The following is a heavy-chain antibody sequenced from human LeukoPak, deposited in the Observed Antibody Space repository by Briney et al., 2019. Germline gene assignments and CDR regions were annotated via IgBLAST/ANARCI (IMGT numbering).Heavy chain of an antibody. CDR2: IYYSGST. CDR3: ARRVPYYSEISTYGDGFDI. D-gene: IGHD3-22*01. Sequence: PSETLSLTCTVSGGSISSSSYYWGWIRQPPGKGLEWIGSIYYSGSTYYNPSLKSRVTASLDTSKNQFSLTLSSVTAADTAIYYCARRVPYYSEISTYGDGFDIWGQGTLVTVSS. V-gene: IGHV4-39*07. CDR1: GGSISSSSYY. J-gene: IGHJ3*02.